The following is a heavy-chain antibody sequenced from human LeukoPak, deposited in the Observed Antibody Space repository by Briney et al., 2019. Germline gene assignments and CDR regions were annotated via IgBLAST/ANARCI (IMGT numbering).Heavy chain of an antibody. V-gene: IGHV5-51*01. CDR2: IYPRDFDT. Sequence: GESLKISCQTSGYTFNNFWVAWVRQMPGKGPEWMGMIYPRDFDTRYSPSFQGQVTISADRSITTAYLQWHSLKASDTALYYCARHKGLGDDAPIPLMNFFYYGLDVWGQGTTVIVSS. J-gene: IGHJ6*02. CDR3: ARHKGLGDDAPIPLMNFFYYGLDV. CDR1: GYTFNNFW. D-gene: IGHD1-26*01.